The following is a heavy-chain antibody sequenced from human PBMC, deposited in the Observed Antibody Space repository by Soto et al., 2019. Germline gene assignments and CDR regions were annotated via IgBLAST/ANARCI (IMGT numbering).Heavy chain of an antibody. CDR1: GFTFSNVW. Sequence: EVQLVESGGGLVKPGGSLSLSCAASGFTFSNVWMSWVRQAPGKGLEWVGRIKRRADGGITDYATPVRGRFTVSRDDSKNTLYLQMNSLKTEDTAVYYCTAGYCSGGSCYSVVYWGQGTLVTVSS. J-gene: IGHJ4*02. CDR3: TAGYCSGGSCYSVVY. D-gene: IGHD2-15*01. CDR2: IKRRADGGIT. V-gene: IGHV3-15*01.